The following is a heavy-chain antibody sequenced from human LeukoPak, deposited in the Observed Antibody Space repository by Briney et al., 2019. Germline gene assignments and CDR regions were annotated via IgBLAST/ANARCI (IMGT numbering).Heavy chain of an antibody. CDR3: AKDAGDKSNYYGLDV. V-gene: IGHV1-8*01. J-gene: IGHJ6*02. Sequence: ASVKVSCKASGYTFTSYDINWVRQATGQGLEWMGWMNPNSGNTGYAQKFQGRATMTRNTSISTAYMELSSLRSEDTAVYYCAKDAGDKSNYYGLDVWGQGTTVTVSS. D-gene: IGHD1-26*01. CDR2: MNPNSGNT. CDR1: GYTFTSYD.